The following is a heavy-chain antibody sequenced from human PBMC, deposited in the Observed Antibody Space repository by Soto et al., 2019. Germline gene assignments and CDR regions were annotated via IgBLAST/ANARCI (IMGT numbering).Heavy chain of an antibody. D-gene: IGHD1-26*01. J-gene: IGHJ6*02. CDR3: AREGGARGMDV. CDR1: GGTFSSYA. V-gene: IGHV1-69*01. CDR2: IIPIFGTA. Sequence: QVQLVQSGAEVKKPGSSVKVSCKASGGTFSSYAISWVRQAPGQGREWMGGIIPIFGTANYAQKCQGRITITADESTSTADMELSSLRSEDTAVYYCAREGGARGMDVWGQGTTVTVSS.